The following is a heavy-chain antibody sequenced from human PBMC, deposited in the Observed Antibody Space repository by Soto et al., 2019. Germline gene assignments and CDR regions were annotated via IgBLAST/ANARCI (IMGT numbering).Heavy chain of an antibody. Sequence: QVQLVQSGAEVKKPGASVKVSCKASEFTFTNYDINWVRQATGQGLEWMGWLNPNTGNTGFAQNFQGRVTMTRNTSINAVYMELSSLRSEDTAVYYCARVANVYYYAMDLWGQGTTVTVSS. J-gene: IGHJ6*02. CDR1: EFTFTNYD. V-gene: IGHV1-8*01. CDR2: LNPNTGNT. CDR3: ARVANVYYYAMDL.